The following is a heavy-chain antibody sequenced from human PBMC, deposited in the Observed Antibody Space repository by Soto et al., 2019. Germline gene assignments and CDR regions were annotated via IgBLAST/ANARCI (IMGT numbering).Heavy chain of an antibody. D-gene: IGHD1-1*01. V-gene: IGHV1-46*03. CDR3: ARDGTPGLADY. CDR1: GYTFTSYY. J-gene: IGHJ4*02. CDR2: ISPSGGST. Sequence: ASVKVSCKASGYTFTSYYMHWVRQAPGQGLEWMGIISPSGGSTSYAQKFQGRVTMTRDTSTSTVYMELSSLRSEDTAVYYCARDGTPGLADYWGQGTLVTVSS.